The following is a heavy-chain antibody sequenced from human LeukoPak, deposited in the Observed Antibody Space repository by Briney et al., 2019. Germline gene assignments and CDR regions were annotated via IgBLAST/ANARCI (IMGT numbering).Heavy chain of an antibody. CDR3: ARGGIKGPHDAFDM. Sequence: PGGSLRLSCECSGFTFSTYAMHWVRQAPGKGLQYVSAIDGIGDRTWYGNSVNGRFSISRDNSKNTLYLQMGSLRPEDMGVYYCARGGIKGPHDAFDMWGRGTMVTVSS. V-gene: IGHV3-64*01. D-gene: IGHD3-10*01. CDR1: GFTFSTYA. CDR2: IDGIGDRT. J-gene: IGHJ3*02.